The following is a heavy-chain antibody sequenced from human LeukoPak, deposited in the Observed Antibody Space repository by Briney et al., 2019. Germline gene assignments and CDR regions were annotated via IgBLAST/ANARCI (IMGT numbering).Heavy chain of an antibody. CDR1: GYTFTSYG. Sequence: ASVKVSCTASGYTFTSYGISWGRQAPGQGLEWMGWISAYNGNTNYAQKLQGRVTMPTDTSTSTAYMELRSLRSDDTAVYYCARDPQIVATIRNYYFDYWGQGTLVTVSS. CDR3: ARDPQIVATIRNYYFDY. J-gene: IGHJ4*02. V-gene: IGHV1-18*01. D-gene: IGHD5-12*01. CDR2: ISAYNGNT.